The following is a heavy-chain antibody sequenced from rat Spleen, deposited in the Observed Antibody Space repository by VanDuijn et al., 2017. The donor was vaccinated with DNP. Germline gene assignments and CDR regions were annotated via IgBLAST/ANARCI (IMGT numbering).Heavy chain of an antibody. Sequence: EVQLVESGGDLVLPGRSLKLSCAASGFTFSDYYLAWVRQAPTKGLEWVASISYDGGGIYYRDSVKDRFTISRDNAKSSLYLQMDSLRSEDTATYYCTTGYGGPDYWGQGVTVTVSS. CDR1: GFTFSDYY. CDR2: ISYDGGGI. V-gene: IGHV5-20*01. J-gene: IGHJ2*01. D-gene: IGHD1-11*01. CDR3: TTGYGGPDY.